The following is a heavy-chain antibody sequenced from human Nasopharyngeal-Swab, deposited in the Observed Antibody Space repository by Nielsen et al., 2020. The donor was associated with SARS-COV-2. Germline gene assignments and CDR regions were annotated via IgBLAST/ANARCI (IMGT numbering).Heavy chain of an antibody. CDR1: GGSISSSSYY. V-gene: IGHV4-39*07. D-gene: IGHD2-2*01. CDR3: ASSPRQPPARGWYFDL. Sequence: GSLRLSCTVSGGSISSSSYYWGWIRQPPGKGLEWIGSIYYSGSTYHNPSLKSRVTISVDTSKNQFSLKLSSVTAADTAVYYCASSPRQPPARGWYFDLWGRGTLVTVSS. J-gene: IGHJ2*01. CDR2: IYYSGST.